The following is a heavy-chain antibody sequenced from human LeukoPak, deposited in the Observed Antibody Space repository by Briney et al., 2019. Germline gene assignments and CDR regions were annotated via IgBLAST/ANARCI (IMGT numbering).Heavy chain of an antibody. J-gene: IGHJ4*02. CDR1: GYTFTSYY. Sequence: VASVKVSFKASGYTFTSYYMHWVRQAPGEGLEWMGIINPSGSSTTYAQKFQGRVTMTRDMSTSTVYMELSSLRSEDTAVYYCARAVTIFGVPIPAYWGQGTLVTVSS. D-gene: IGHD3-3*01. CDR2: INPSGSST. V-gene: IGHV1-46*01. CDR3: ARAVTIFGVPIPAY.